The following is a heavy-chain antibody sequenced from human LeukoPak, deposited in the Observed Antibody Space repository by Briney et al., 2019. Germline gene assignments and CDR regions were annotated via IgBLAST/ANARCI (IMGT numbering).Heavy chain of an antibody. J-gene: IGHJ5*02. V-gene: IGHV3-23*01. D-gene: IGHD4-17*01. CDR3: AKSVGYGDYADWFDP. CDR2: ISGSGGST. CDR1: GFTFSSYA. Sequence: PGGSLRLSCAASGFTFSSYAMSWVRQAPGKGLEWVSAISGSGGSTYYADSVKGRFTISRDNSKNTLCLQMNSLRAEDAAVYYCAKSVGYGDYADWFDPWGQGTLVTVSS.